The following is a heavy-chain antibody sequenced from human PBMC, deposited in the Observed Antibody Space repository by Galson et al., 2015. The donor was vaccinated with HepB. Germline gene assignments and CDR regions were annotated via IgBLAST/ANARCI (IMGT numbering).Heavy chain of an antibody. J-gene: IGHJ5*02. Sequence: SVKVSCKASGGTLSTSVITWVRQAPGQGLEWMGGIIPLFRTPNYAPKFQGRVTITADGSTGTGYMELTGLGSEDTAVYYCARGRAAYEFSSGAEYHWFDPWGQGTLVTVSS. CDR3: ARGRAAYEFSSGAEYHWFDP. V-gene: IGHV1-69*13. D-gene: IGHD3-3*01. CDR2: IIPLFRTP. CDR1: GGTLSTSV.